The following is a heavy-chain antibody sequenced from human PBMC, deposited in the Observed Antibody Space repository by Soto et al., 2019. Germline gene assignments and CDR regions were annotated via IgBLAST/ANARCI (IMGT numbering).Heavy chain of an antibody. Sequence: PSVKVSCKASGYTFTSYGISWVRQAPGQGLEWMGWISAYNGNTNYAQKLQGRVTMTTDTSTSTAYMELRSLRSDDTAVYYCARVTVDYYDILTGYYGSRDSDYWGQGTLVTVSS. V-gene: IGHV1-18*01. CDR1: GYTFTSYG. CDR2: ISAYNGNT. D-gene: IGHD3-9*01. CDR3: ARVTVDYYDILTGYYGSRDSDY. J-gene: IGHJ4*02.